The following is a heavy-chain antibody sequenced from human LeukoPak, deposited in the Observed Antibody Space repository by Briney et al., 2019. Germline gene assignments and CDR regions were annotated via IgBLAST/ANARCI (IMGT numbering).Heavy chain of an antibody. V-gene: IGHV5-51*01. CDR1: GYSFTSYW. CDR2: IYPGDSDT. CDR3: ARRGLLGSTDLDFDY. D-gene: IGHD3-22*01. J-gene: IGHJ4*02. Sequence: GESLKISCKGSGYSFTSYWIGWVRQMPGKGLEWMGIIYPGDSDTRYSPSFQGQVTISADKSISTAYLQWSSLKASDTAMYYCARRGLLGSTDLDFDYWGQGTLVTVSS.